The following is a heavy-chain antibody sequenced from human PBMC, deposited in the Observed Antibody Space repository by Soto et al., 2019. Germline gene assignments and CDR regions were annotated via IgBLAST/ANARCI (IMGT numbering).Heavy chain of an antibody. CDR3: AREAPGSHEDFVVVPAAKVSGYFDY. CDR1: GGSFSGYY. D-gene: IGHD2-2*01. V-gene: IGHV4-34*01. Sequence: PSETLSLTCAVYGGSFSGYYWSWIRQPPGKGLEWIGEINHSGSTNYNPSLKSRVTISVDTSKNQFSLKLSSVTAADTAVYYCAREAPGSHEDFVVVPAAKVSGYFDYWGQGTLVTVSS. J-gene: IGHJ4*02. CDR2: INHSGST.